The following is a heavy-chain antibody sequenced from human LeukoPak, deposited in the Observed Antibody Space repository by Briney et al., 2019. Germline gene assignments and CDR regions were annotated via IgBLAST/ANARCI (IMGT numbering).Heavy chain of an antibody. V-gene: IGHV7-4-1*02. J-gene: IGHJ6*03. D-gene: IGHD2-8*01. CDR3: ARAFPVYCTNGVCYNGGDYYYYYMDV. CDR2: INTNTGNP. CDR1: GYTFTSYA. Sequence: ASVKVSCKASGYTFTSYAMNWVRQAPGQGLEWMGWINTNTGNPTYAQGFTGRFVFSLDTSVSTAYLQISSLKAEDTAVYYCARAFPVYCTNGVCYNGGDYYYYYMDVWGKGTTVTVSS.